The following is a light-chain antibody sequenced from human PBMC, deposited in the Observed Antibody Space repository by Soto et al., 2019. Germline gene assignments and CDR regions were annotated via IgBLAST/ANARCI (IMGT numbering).Light chain of an antibody. J-gene: IGLJ2*01. Sequence: NFMLTQPHSVSEAPGKTVTISCTRSSGSIARHYVQWYQQRPGSSPTTVIYEDNQRPSGVPDRFYGSTDGSSNSASITIAGLQTEDEADYYCQSYESSTVVFGGGTKLTVL. CDR1: SGSIARHY. V-gene: IGLV6-57*01. CDR3: QSYESSTVV. CDR2: EDN.